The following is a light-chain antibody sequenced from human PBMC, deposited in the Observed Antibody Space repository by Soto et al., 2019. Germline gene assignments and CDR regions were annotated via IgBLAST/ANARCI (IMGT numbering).Light chain of an antibody. V-gene: IGKV3D-20*02. CDR3: QQRSNWPPVYT. Sequence: EIVLTQSPGTLSLSPGERATLSCRASQSVSSSYLAWYQQKPGQAPRLLIYGASSRATGIPDRFSGSGSGTDFTLTISRLEPEDFAVYYCQQRSNWPPVYTFGQGTKVEIK. CDR1: QSVSSSY. J-gene: IGKJ2*01. CDR2: GAS.